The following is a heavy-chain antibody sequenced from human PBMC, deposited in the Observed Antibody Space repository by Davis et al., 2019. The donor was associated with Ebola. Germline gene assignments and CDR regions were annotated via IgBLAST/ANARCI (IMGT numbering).Heavy chain of an antibody. J-gene: IGHJ4*02. CDR1: GYTFTSYD. D-gene: IGHD5/OR15-5a*01. V-gene: IGHV1-8*01. CDR2: MNPNSGNT. CDR3: ARAAPAGVNVD. Sequence: ASVKVSCKASGYTFTSYDINWVRQAPGQGLEWMGWMNPNSGNTGYSPKFQGRVTMTRNTSTTTAYMEFTSLRSEDTAVYYCARAAPAGVNVDWGQGTPVTVSS.